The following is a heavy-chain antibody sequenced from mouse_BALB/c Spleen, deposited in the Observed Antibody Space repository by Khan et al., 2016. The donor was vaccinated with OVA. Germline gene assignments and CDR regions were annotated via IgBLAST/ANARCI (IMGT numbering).Heavy chain of an antibody. CDR1: GYSFTNYY. V-gene: IGHV1S135*01. J-gene: IGHJ3*01. Sequence: MQLEESGPELMKPGASVKISCKASGYSFTNYYIHWVIQSHGKSLEWLGYIDPFSGGTTYNQKFKGKATLTVDKSSSTAYIHLSNLTSEDSAVYYCTRHGFVAWFTYWGQGTLVTVSA. CDR2: IDPFSGGT. D-gene: IGHD2-2*01. CDR3: TRHGFVAWFTY.